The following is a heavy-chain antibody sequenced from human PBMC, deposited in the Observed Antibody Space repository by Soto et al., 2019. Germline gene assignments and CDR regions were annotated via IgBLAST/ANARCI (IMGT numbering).Heavy chain of an antibody. CDR1: GFTISGKKY. J-gene: IGHJ3*01. CDR2: LYDLDGS. V-gene: IGHV3-53*01. D-gene: IGHD1-1*01. Sequence: DVQLVESGGGLIQPGESLRLSCAAFGFTISGKKYVAWVRQAPRQGLEWVSALYDLDGSFYAASVKGRFTTSSDSSKTTVYLQMNDMRPDDTAVYYCATWHEREHAYDVWGQGTTVTVSS. CDR3: ATWHEREHAYDV.